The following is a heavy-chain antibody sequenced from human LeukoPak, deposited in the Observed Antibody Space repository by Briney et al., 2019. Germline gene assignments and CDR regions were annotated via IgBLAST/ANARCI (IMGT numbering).Heavy chain of an antibody. Sequence: GSPVKVSCKASGYSFTSYGISWVRQAPGQGLELRGWIIGYDGNIKYAQKLQGRGTVTTDTATSTTYIELMNRRCDEPTGCYYCTVELWFGELSPHYNWFDPWGQGTLVAVSS. CDR1: GYSFTSYG. D-gene: IGHD3-10*01. V-gene: IGHV1-18*01. CDR3: CTVELWFGELSPHYNWFDP. J-gene: IGHJ5*02. CDR2: IIGYDGNI.